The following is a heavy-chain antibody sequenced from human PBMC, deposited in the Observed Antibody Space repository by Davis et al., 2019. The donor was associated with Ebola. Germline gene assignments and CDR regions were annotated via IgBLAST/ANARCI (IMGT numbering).Heavy chain of an antibody. V-gene: IGHV4-59*12. CDR3: ARGGRARSSIAARRVYNWFDP. CDR2: IYYSGST. J-gene: IGHJ5*02. CDR1: GGSISSYY. D-gene: IGHD6-6*01. Sequence: SETLSLTCTVSGGSISSYYWSWIRQPPGKGLEWIGYIYYSGSTNYNPSLKSRVTISVDTSKNQFSLKLSSVTAADTAVYYCARGGRARSSIAARRVYNWFDPWGQGTLVTVSS.